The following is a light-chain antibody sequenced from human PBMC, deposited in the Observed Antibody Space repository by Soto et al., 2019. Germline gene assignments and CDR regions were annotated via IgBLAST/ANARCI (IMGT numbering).Light chain of an antibody. CDR2: EVS. Sequence: QSALTQPASVSASPGQSITISCTGTTTDVGGYNYVSWYQQYPGKAPKLIIYEVSNRPSGVSDRFSGFKFANTASLTISGLQAEDEANYYCSSYTSSSTLVFGGGTKRTVL. J-gene: IGLJ3*02. CDR3: SSYTSSSTLV. V-gene: IGLV2-14*01. CDR1: TTDVGGYNY.